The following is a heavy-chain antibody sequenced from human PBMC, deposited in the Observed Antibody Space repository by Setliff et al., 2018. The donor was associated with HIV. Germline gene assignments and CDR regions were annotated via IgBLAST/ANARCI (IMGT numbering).Heavy chain of an antibody. V-gene: IGHV4-4*02. CDR2: VSQSGST. CDR1: GVSISNSLW. J-gene: IGHJ4*02. CDR3: ARGIDNFWSGYVR. Sequence: SETLSLTCVVSGVSISNSLWWTWVRQPPGKGLEWIGEVSQSGSTNYNPSLKSRVAISVDKSKNQFSLELNSVTAADTAVYYCARGIDNFWSGYVRWGQGTLVTVSS. D-gene: IGHD3-3*01.